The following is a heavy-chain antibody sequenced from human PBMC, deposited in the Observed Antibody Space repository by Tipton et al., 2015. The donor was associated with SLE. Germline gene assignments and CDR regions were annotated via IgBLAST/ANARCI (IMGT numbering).Heavy chain of an antibody. J-gene: IGHJ4*02. D-gene: IGHD5-24*01. CDR2: MYYSGST. CDR1: GGSISSYY. CDR3: TIGQGWLPDY. Sequence: PGLVKPSETLSLTCTVSGGSISSYYWSWIRQPPGKGLEWIGYMYYSGSTNYSPSLKSRVTISVDTPKNQLSLKLSSVTAADTAIYYCTIGQGWLPDYWGQGTLVTVSS. V-gene: IGHV4-59*01.